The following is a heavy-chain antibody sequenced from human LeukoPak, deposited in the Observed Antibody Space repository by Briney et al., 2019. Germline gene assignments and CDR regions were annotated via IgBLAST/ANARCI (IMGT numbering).Heavy chain of an antibody. V-gene: IGHV5-51*01. D-gene: IGHD2-15*01. CDR2: IYPGDSDT. CDR3: ARHHVCSGGSCYSGDY. CDR1: GYSFTSYW. Sequence: PGGSLRLSCKGSGYSFTSYWIGWVRQMPGKGLEWMGIIYPGDSDTRYSPSFQGQVTISADKSISTAYLQWSSLKASDTAMYYCARHHVCSGGSCYSGDYWGQGTLVTVSS. J-gene: IGHJ4*02.